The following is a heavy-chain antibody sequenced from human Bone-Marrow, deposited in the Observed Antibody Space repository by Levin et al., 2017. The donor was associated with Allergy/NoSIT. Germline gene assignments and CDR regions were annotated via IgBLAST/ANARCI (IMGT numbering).Heavy chain of an antibody. Sequence: ASVKVSCKASGYTFSDYFMHWVRQAPGQGLEWMGWINPTSGGTSFAQKFQGWVAMTRDTSVSTAYMELSRLKSDDTAVYYCVRQFIPVANSGFGYWGQGTLVTVSS. J-gene: IGHJ4*02. CDR2: INPTSGGT. D-gene: IGHD6-19*01. CDR3: VRQFIPVANSGFGY. CDR1: GYTFSDYF. V-gene: IGHV1-2*04.